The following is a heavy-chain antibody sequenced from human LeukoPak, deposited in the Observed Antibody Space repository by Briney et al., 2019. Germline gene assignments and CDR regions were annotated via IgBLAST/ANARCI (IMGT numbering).Heavy chain of an antibody. Sequence: SETLSLTCTVSGGSISSYYWSWIRQPPGKGLEWIGYIYYSGSTNYNPSLKSRVTISVDTSKNQFSLRLSSVTAADTAMYYCARGEFRDAFDIWGQGTMVTVSS. V-gene: IGHV4-59*01. J-gene: IGHJ3*02. D-gene: IGHD3-10*01. CDR2: IYYSGST. CDR3: ARGEFRDAFDI. CDR1: GGSISSYY.